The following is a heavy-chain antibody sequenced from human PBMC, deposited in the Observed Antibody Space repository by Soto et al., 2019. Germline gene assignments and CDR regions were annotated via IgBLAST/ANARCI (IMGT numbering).Heavy chain of an antibody. V-gene: IGHV3-7*05. CDR1: GFTFSSYW. CDR2: IKQDGSEK. D-gene: IGHD2-2*01. J-gene: IGHJ6*02. Sequence: EVQLVESGGGLVQPGGSLRLSCAASGFTFSSYWMSWVRQAPGKGLEWVANIKQDGSEKYYVDSVKGRFTISRDNAKHSLDLHMNSLRAEDTAVYYCAREDPPREVRLVCGMDVCGQGTTVTVS. CDR3: AREDPPREVRLVCGMDV.